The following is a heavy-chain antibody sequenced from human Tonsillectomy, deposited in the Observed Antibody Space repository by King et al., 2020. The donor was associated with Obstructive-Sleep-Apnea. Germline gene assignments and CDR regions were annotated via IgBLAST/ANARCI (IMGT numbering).Heavy chain of an antibody. CDR3: ASSVVTGGAFAY. V-gene: IGHV3-66*01. CDR1: GFPVSTKY. J-gene: IGHJ4*02. Sequence: VQLVESGGGLVQPGGSLTLSCAASGFPVSTKYMSWVRQGPGKGLEWVAVIYGGDKTYYPDSTKGRFIISRDTSKNTLYLQMNNLRVEETAVYYCASSVVTGGAFAYWGQGTPVTVSS. D-gene: IGHD2-2*01. CDR2: IYGGDKT.